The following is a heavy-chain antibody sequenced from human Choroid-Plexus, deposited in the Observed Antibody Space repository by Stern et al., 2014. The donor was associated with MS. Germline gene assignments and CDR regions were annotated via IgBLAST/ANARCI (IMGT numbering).Heavy chain of an antibody. V-gene: IGHV3-30*18. CDR2: ISYDGSK. CDR1: GFSFSSFG. J-gene: IGHJ4*02. Sequence: QVQLVESGGGVVQPGRPLRLSCAASGFSFSSFGMPWVRQATGKGLEWVALISYDGSKDYADSVKGRFAISRDNSKNTLYLQMNSLRAEDTAVYYCAKDRQYLTFFFDFWGQGSLVTVSS. D-gene: IGHD2/OR15-2a*01. CDR3: AKDRQYLTFFFDF.